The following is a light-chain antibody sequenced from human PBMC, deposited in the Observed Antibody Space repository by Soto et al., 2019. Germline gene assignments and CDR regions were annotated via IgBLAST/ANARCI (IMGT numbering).Light chain of an antibody. CDR2: GAS. V-gene: IGKV3-15*01. CDR3: QQYDSGLVLT. J-gene: IGKJ1*01. CDR1: QSVSSN. Sequence: IVLTQSPATLSVSPGDTATLSCRANQSVSSNLAWYQQKPGQAPRLLIYGASTRATAIPARFSGSGSGTEFTLNITILQSEDIAVYYCQQYDSGLVLTFGQGTKVEI.